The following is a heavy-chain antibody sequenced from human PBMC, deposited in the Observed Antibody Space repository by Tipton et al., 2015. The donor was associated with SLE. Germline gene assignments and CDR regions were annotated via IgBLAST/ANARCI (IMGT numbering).Heavy chain of an antibody. J-gene: IGHJ5*02. V-gene: IGHV4-34*01. CDR3: AISEGEWLLLSWFDP. CDR1: GGSFSDYY. D-gene: IGHD3-3*01. CDR2: IYYSGST. Sequence: TLSLTCAVYGGSFSDYYWSWIRQPPGKGLEWIGSIYYSGSTYYNPSLKSRVTISVDTSKNQFSLKLSSVTAADTAVYYCAISEGEWLLLSWFDPWGQGTLVTVSS.